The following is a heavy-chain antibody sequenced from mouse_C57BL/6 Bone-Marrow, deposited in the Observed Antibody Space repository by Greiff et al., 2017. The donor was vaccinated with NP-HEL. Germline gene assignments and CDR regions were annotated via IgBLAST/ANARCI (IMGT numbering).Heavy chain of an antibody. CDR2: INPSTGGT. V-gene: IGHV1-42*01. D-gene: IGHD2-3*01. CDR1: GYSFTGYY. J-gene: IGHJ3*01. Sequence: DVKLQESGPELVKPGASVKISCKASGYSFTGYYMNWVKQSPEKSLEWIGEINPSTGGTTYNQKFKAKATLTVDKSSSTAYMQLKSLTSEDSAVYYCARWLLLWFAYWGQGTLVNVSA. CDR3: ARWLLLWFAY.